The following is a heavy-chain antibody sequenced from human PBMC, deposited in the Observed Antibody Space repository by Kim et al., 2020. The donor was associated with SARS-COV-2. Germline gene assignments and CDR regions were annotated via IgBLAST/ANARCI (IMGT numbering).Heavy chain of an antibody. D-gene: IGHD3-10*01. V-gene: IGHV1-69*13. J-gene: IGHJ5*02. CDR1: GGTFSSYA. Sequence: SVKVSCKASGGTFSSYAISWVRQAPGQGLEWMGGIIPIFGTANYAQKFQGRVTITADESTSTAYMELSSLRSEDTAVYYCARDGGSGSYLARYNWFDPWGQGTLVTVSS. CDR2: IIPIFGTA. CDR3: ARDGGSGSYLARYNWFDP.